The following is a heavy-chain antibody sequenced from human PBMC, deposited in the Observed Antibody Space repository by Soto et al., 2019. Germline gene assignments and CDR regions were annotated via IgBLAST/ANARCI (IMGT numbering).Heavy chain of an antibody. J-gene: IGHJ5*02. D-gene: IGHD3-3*01. CDR1: GGSVSSSSYY. CDR2: IYYSGST. V-gene: IGHV4-39*01. Sequence: PSETLSLTCTFSGGSVSSSSYYLGWIRQPPGKGLEWIGSIYYSGSTYYNPSLKSRVTISVDTSKNQFSLRLSSVTAADTAVYYCARTRQESLEWLLSPPGNWFDPWGQGTLVTVSS. CDR3: ARTRQESLEWLLSPPGNWFDP.